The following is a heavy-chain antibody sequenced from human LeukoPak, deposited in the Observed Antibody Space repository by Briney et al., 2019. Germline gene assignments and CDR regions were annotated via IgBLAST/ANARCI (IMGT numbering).Heavy chain of an antibody. Sequence: GGSLRLSCAASGFTFDDYAMHWVRQAPGKGLEWVSGISWNSGSIGYADSVKGRFTISRDNAKNSLYLQMNSLRAEDTALYYCAKGITIFGVVIGLLDYWGQGTPVTVSS. D-gene: IGHD3-3*01. CDR1: GFTFDDYA. CDR2: ISWNSGSI. V-gene: IGHV3-9*01. CDR3: AKGITIFGVVIGLLDY. J-gene: IGHJ4*02.